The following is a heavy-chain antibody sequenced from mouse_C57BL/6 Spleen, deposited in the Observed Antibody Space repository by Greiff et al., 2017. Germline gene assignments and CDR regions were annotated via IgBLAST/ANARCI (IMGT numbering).Heavy chain of an antibody. Sequence: QVQLQQPGAELVKPGASVKLSCKASGYTFTSYWMQWVQQRPGQGLEWIGEIDPSDSYTNYNQKFKGKATLTVDTSSSTAYMQLSSLTSEDSAVYYCAPTYDGYYPPFAYWGQGTLVTVSA. CDR1: GYTFTSYW. D-gene: IGHD2-3*01. CDR3: APTYDGYYPPFAY. J-gene: IGHJ3*01. V-gene: IGHV1-50*01. CDR2: IDPSDSYT.